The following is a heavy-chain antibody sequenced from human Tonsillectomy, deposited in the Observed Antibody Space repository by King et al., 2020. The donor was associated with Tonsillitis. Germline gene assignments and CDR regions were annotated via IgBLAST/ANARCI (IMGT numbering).Heavy chain of an antibody. CDR1: GYTFSTYW. V-gene: IGHV5-51*01. D-gene: IGHD2-15*01. J-gene: IGHJ3*02. Sequence: QLVQSGAEVKKPGESLKISCKGSGYTFSTYWIAWVRQMPGKGLEWMGIIYPGDSDTIYSPSFQGQVTISADKSINTAYLQWSSLKASDTAMYYCARRGYGRDDALDIWGQGTMVTVSS. CDR3: ARRGYGRDDALDI. CDR2: IYPGDSDT.